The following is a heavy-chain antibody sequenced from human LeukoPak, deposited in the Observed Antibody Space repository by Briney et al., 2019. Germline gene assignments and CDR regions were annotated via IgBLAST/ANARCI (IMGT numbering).Heavy chain of an antibody. V-gene: IGHV4-59*01. CDR1: GGAISSNY. Sequence: PSETLSLTCTVSGGAISSNYWSWIRQPPGKGPEWIGYIYYSGSTKYNPSLKSRVTISVDTSKNQFSLKVSSVTAADAAVYYCARESGSESPLYYFDYWGQASLVTVSS. J-gene: IGHJ4*02. D-gene: IGHD3-10*01. CDR3: ARESGSESPLYYFDY. CDR2: IYYSGST.